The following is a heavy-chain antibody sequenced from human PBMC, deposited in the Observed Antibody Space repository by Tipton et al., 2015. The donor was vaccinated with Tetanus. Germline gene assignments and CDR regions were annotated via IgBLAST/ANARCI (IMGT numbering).Heavy chain of an antibody. CDR1: GYTFTGYY. D-gene: IGHD2-2*01. CDR2: LNPKTGSA. V-gene: IGHV1-8*02. Sequence: QVQLVQSGAEVKKPGASVKVSCKASGYTFTGYYMHWVRKAAGRGFEWMGWLNPKTGSAAYAPSFQGRVTMTTNTSITTAFMEVTDLTYEDTAVYYCASGSSIRHGLDVWGHGTSVTVSS. CDR3: ASGSSIRHGLDV. J-gene: IGHJ6*02.